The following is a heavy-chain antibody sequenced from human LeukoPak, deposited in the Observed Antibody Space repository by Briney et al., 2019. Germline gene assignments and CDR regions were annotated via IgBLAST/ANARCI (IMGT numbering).Heavy chain of an antibody. CDR2: IYYSGST. V-gene: IGHV4-59*01. Sequence: SETLSLTCTVSGDSISSYYWSWIRQPPGKGLEWIGYIYYSGSTNYNPSLKSRVTISVDTSKNQFSLKLSSVTAADTAVYYCASIAGVSEYFQHWGQGTLVTVSS. CDR3: ASIAGVSEYFQH. D-gene: IGHD6-13*01. CDR1: GDSISSYY. J-gene: IGHJ1*01.